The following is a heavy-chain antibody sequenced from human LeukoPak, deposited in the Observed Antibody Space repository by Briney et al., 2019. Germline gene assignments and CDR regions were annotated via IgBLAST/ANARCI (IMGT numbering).Heavy chain of an antibody. V-gene: IGHV1-2*02. Sequence: ASVKVSCKASGYTFTGYYMHWVRQAPGQGLEWMGWINPNSGGANYAQEFQGRVTMTRDTSISTAYMELSRLRSDDTAVYYCARDRRRVVAAAGNWFDPWGQGTLVTVSS. D-gene: IGHD6-13*01. CDR1: GYTFTGYY. CDR2: INPNSGGA. J-gene: IGHJ5*02. CDR3: ARDRRRVVAAAGNWFDP.